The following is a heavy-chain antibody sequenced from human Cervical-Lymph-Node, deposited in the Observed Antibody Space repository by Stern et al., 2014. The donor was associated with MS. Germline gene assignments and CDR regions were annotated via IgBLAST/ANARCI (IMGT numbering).Heavy chain of an antibody. CDR2: SYYTGTT. CDR1: GGSITSHY. J-gene: IGHJ4*02. Sequence: LQLQESGPGLVKPAETLSLTCTISGGSITSHYWSWIRQPPGKGLQYMGYSYYTGTTNYTPSLNGRVAISVDTSKNQFSLKLSSVTAADTAVYFCARDEGGSYDHWGQGTLVTVSS. D-gene: IGHD1-26*01. V-gene: IGHV4-59*11. CDR3: ARDEGGSYDH.